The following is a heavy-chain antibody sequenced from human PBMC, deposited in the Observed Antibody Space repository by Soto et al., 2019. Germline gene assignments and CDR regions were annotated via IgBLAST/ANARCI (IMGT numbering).Heavy chain of an antibody. CDR2: INAGNGNT. V-gene: IGHV1-3*01. Sequence: GASVKVSCKASGYTFTSYAMHWVRQAPGQRLEWMGWINAGNGNTKYSQKFQGRVTITRDTSASTAHMELSSLRSEDTAVYYCARSIAVATNFDYWGQGTLVTV. D-gene: IGHD6-19*01. CDR3: ARSIAVATNFDY. J-gene: IGHJ4*02. CDR1: GYTFTSYA.